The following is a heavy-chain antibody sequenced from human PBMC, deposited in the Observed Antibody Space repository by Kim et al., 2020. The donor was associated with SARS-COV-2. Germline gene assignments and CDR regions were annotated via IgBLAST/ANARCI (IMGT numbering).Heavy chain of an antibody. Sequence: GGSLRLSCAASGFTFSRYAMSWARQAPGKGLEWVSTIRDSGVRTHYADSVKGRFTISRDNSKVTLCLQMNSLRAEDTAVYYCEASDHWGKGSLDTVSS. CDR3: EASDH. J-gene: IGHJ4*02. V-gene: IGHV3-23*01. CDR1: GFTFSRYA. CDR2: IRDSGVRT.